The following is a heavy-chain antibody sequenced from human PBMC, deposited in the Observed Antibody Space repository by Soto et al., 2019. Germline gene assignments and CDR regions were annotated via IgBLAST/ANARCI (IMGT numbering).Heavy chain of an antibody. D-gene: IGHD1-26*01. CDR1: TFSMYS. V-gene: IGHV3-21*01. Sequence: EVQVVESGGGLVKPGGSLRLSCNFTFSMYSMNWVRQAPGKGLEWVASISSGSAFIQYADSVKGRFSISRDNAKNTVSLQMNSLRAEDTAMYYCARDQGGIYDSWCDPWGRGTLVTVSS. J-gene: IGHJ5*02. CDR2: ISSGSAFI. CDR3: ARDQGGIYDSWCDP.